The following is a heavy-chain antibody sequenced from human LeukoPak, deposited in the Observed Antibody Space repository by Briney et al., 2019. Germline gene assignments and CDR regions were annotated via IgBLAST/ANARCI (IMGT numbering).Heavy chain of an antibody. J-gene: IGHJ5*02. D-gene: IGHD2-2*01. CDR3: ARDRDIVVVPANWFDP. V-gene: IGHV1-69*13. Sequence: GASVKVSCKASGGSFSSYAISWVRQAPGQGLEWMGGIIPIFGTANYAQKFQGRVTITADESTSTAYMELSSLRSEDTAVYYCARDRDIVVVPANWFDPWGQGTLVTVSS. CDR2: IIPIFGTA. CDR1: GGSFSSYA.